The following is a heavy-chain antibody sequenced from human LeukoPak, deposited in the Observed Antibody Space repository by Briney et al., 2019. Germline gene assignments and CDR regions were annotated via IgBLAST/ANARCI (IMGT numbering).Heavy chain of an antibody. CDR2: IDPSDSYT. J-gene: IGHJ4*02. V-gene: IGHV5-10-1*01. CDR3: ARHSTVTTEAPHDY. CDR1: GYSFTSYW. D-gene: IGHD4-17*01. Sequence: TGESLMISCKGSGYSFTSYWISWVRQMPAKGLEWMGRIDPSDSYTNYSPSFQGHVTISADKSISTAYLQWSSLKASDTAMYYCARHSTVTTEAPHDYWGQGTLVTVSS.